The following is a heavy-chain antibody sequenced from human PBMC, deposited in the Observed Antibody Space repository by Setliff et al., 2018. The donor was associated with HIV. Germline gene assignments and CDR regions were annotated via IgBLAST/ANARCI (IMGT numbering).Heavy chain of an antibody. J-gene: IGHJ3*02. V-gene: IGHV5-51*01. CDR2: FYPGDFDI. CDR1: GYSFTNFW. D-gene: IGHD6-19*01. Sequence: GESLKISCRGSGYSFTNFWIGWVRQKPGKGLGWMGIFYPGDFDIRYSPSFEGQVTMSGDKSISTAYLKWSSLKASDSAMYYCARHFSVAGDAFDIWGQGTMVTVSS. CDR3: ARHFSVAGDAFDI.